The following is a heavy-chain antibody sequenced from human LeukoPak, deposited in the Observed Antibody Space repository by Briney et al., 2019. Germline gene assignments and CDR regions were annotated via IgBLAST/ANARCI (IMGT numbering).Heavy chain of an antibody. D-gene: IGHD3-22*01. CDR3: ARGGDSSGYEGRFDP. CDR2: IYYTGST. V-gene: IGHV4-59*02. J-gene: IGHJ5*02. CDR1: GFTVSSNS. Sequence: GSLRLSCTVSGFTVSSNSMSWVRQAPGKGLDWIAYIYYTGSTYYNPSLKSRVTISLDTSKNQFSLKLTSVTAADTAVYYCARGGDSSGYEGRFDPWGQGTLVTVSS.